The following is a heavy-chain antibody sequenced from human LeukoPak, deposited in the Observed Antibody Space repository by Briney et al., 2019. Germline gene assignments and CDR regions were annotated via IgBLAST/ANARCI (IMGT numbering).Heavy chain of an antibody. J-gene: IGHJ4*02. Sequence: GESLKISCKGSGYRFTSYWIGWVRQMPGKGLEWMGIIYPGDSGTRYSPSFQGQVTMSADKSITTAYLQWSSLKASDTAMYYCASLARRVYVEYYFDYWGQGTLVTVSS. V-gene: IGHV5-51*01. CDR3: ASLARRVYVEYYFDY. CDR1: GYRFTSYW. D-gene: IGHD2-8*01. CDR2: IYPGDSGT.